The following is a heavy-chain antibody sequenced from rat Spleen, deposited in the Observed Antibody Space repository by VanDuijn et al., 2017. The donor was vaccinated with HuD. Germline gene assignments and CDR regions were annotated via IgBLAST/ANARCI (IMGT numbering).Heavy chain of an antibody. V-gene: IGHV3-3*01. CDR3: AWERYNLFDY. CDR2: LNSAGST. J-gene: IGHJ2*01. D-gene: IGHD1-5*01. Sequence: EVQLQESGPGLVKPSQSLSLTCSVTAYSITSSYRWNWIRKFPGNKLEWMGHLNSAGSTYYNPSLKSRISITRDTSKNQFFLQVNSVTTEDTATYYCAWERYNLFDYWGQGVMVTVSS. CDR1: AYSITSSYR.